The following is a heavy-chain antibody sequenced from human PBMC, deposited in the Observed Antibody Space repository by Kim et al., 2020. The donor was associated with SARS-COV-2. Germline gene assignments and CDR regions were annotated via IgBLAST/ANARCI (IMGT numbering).Heavy chain of an antibody. CDR1: GDSVSSNNSA. J-gene: IGHJ4*02. CDR2: TYHRSKWYY. V-gene: IGHV6-1*01. CDR3: VGGSGWSI. D-gene: IGHD6-19*01. Sequence: SQTLSLTCVISGDSVSSNNSAWNWIRQSPSRGFEWLGRTYHRSKWYYDYAISLKSRMTLNPDTSKNQFSLQLNSVTPEDTAVYYCVGGSGWSIWGQGTLVTVSP.